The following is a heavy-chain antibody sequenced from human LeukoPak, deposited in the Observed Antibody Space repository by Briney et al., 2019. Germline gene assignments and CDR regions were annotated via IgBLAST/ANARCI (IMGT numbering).Heavy chain of an antibody. CDR3: ARERAGSGSDY. Sequence: SETLSLTCTVSGGSIRSGGYYWSWIRQHPGKGLEWIGHIYDSGGTYYNPSLKSRVTISGDTSKNQFSLKLSSVTAADTAVYYCARERAGSGSDYWGQGIPVTVSS. CDR2: IYDSGGT. V-gene: IGHV4-31*03. J-gene: IGHJ4*02. CDR1: GGSIRSGGYY. D-gene: IGHD3-10*01.